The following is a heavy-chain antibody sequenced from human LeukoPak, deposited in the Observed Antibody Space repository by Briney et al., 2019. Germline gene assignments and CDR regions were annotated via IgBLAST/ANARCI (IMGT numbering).Heavy chain of an antibody. CDR1: GFTFSSSW. Sequence: GGSLRLSCTASGFTFSSSWMHWVRQAPGKGLMWVSRISPDGSSTSHADSVQGRFTISRDNAKNTLYLQMNSLRAEDTAVYYCTRAMTRGYYYDMDVWGQGTMVTVSS. D-gene: IGHD3-22*01. V-gene: IGHV3-74*01. CDR2: ISPDGSST. CDR3: TRAMTRGYYYDMDV. J-gene: IGHJ6*02.